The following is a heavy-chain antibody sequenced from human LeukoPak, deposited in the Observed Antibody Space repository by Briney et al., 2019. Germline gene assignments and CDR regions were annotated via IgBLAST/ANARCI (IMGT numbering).Heavy chain of an antibody. J-gene: IGHJ4*02. D-gene: IGHD2-2*01. CDR2: IIPILGIA. CDR1: GGTFSSYA. Sequence: SVKVSCKASGGTFSSYAISWVRQAPGQGLEWMGRIIPILGIANYAQKFQGRVTITADKSTSTAYMELSSLRSEDTAVYYCARDGPPDIVVVPAAPQYYFDYWGQGTLVTVSS. V-gene: IGHV1-69*04. CDR3: ARDGPPDIVVVPAAPQYYFDY.